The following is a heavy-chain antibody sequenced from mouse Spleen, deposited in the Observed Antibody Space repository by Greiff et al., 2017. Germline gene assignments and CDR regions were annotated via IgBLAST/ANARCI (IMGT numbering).Heavy chain of an antibody. CDR3: ARTLRLQAMDY. J-gene: IGHJ4*01. Sequence: EVHLVESGGGLVKPGGSLKLSCAASGFTFSDYGMHWVRQAPEKGLEWVAYISSGSSTIYYADTVKGRFTISRDNAKNTLFLQMTSLRSEDTAMYYCARTLRLQAMDYWGQGTSVTVSS. D-gene: IGHD1-2*01. CDR1: GFTFSDYG. V-gene: IGHV5-17*01. CDR2: ISSGSSTI.